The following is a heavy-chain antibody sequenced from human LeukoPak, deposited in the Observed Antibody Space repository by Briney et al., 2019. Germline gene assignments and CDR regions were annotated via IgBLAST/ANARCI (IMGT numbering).Heavy chain of an antibody. D-gene: IGHD2-2*01. J-gene: IGHJ6*01. Sequence: SETLSLTCTVSGGSISSYYWSWIRQPPGKGLEWIGYIYYSGSTNYNPSLKSRVTISVDTSKNQFSLKLSSVTAADTAVYYCARVSCSSTSCYHYYGKEVWGQGTTVTVSS. V-gene: IGHV4-59*01. CDR3: ARVSCSSTSCYHYYGKEV. CDR1: GGSISSYY. CDR2: IYYSGST.